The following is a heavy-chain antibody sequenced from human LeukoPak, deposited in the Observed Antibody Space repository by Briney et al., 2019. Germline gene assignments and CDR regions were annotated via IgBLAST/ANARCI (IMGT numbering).Heavy chain of an antibody. Sequence: GRSLRLSCTASGFTFGDYAMSWFRQAPGKGLEWVGFIRSKACGGTTEYAASVKGRFTISRDDSKSIAYLQMNSLKTEDTAVYYCTRDEKYSGYDFRYYYYYYMDVWGKGTTVTVSS. D-gene: IGHD5-12*01. CDR2: IRSKACGGTT. CDR1: GFTFGDYA. V-gene: IGHV3-49*03. J-gene: IGHJ6*03. CDR3: TRDEKYSGYDFRYYYYYYMDV.